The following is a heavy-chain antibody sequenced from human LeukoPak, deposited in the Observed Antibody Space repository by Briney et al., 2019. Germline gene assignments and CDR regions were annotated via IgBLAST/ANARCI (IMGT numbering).Heavy chain of an antibody. CDR2: VNWNGIST. D-gene: IGHD6-6*01. Sequence: GGSLRLSCAASGFTSDDYGMNWIRQAPGKGLEWVSGVNWNGISTGYADSVKGRFTISRDNAKNCLYLQMNSLRAEDTALYYCARDLEVGSSCPQGYWGQGTLVTVS. V-gene: IGHV3-20*04. CDR3: ARDLEVGSSCPQGY. CDR1: GFTSDDYG. J-gene: IGHJ4*02.